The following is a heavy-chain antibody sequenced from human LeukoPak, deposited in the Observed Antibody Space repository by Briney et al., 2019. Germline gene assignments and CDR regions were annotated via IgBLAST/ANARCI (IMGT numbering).Heavy chain of an antibody. J-gene: IGHJ4*02. Sequence: SETLSLTCTVSGGSISSYYWSWIRQPPGKGLEWIGYIYYSGSTSYNPSLKSRVTISVDTSKNQFSLKLSSVTAADTAVYYCARGATYYYGSGSYYNLFDYWGQGTLVTVSS. D-gene: IGHD3-10*01. CDR1: GGSISSYY. CDR2: IYYSGST. CDR3: ARGATYYYGSGSYYNLFDY. V-gene: IGHV4-59*01.